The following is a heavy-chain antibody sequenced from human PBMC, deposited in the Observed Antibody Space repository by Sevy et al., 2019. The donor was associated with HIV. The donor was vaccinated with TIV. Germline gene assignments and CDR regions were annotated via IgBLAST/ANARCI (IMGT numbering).Heavy chain of an antibody. CDR1: GDSISSSPYY. V-gene: IGHV4-39*01. Sequence: SETLSLTCTVSGDSISSSPYYWGWIRQAHGKGLEWIGSIYYSGSPYYNPSRKSRVTISVDTSKNQFSLGLSSVTAADTAVYYCARQVGQLRFFDWSPGYFDYWGQGTLVTVSS. CDR2: IYYSGSP. J-gene: IGHJ4*02. D-gene: IGHD3-9*01. CDR3: ARQVGQLRFFDWSPGYFDY.